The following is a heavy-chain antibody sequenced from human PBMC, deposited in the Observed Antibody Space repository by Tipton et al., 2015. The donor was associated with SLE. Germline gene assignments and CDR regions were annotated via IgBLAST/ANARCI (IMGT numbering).Heavy chain of an antibody. J-gene: IGHJ4*02. D-gene: IGHD6-13*01. V-gene: IGHV3-74*03. CDR2: INSDGSST. CDR1: GFTFSSHG. Sequence: GSLRLSCAASGFTFSSHGMHWVRQAPGKGLVWVSRINSDGSSTTYADSVKGRFTISRDNAKNTLHLQMNSLRVEDTALYYCAGTRYTNSAIEYWGQGTLVTVSS. CDR3: AGTRYTNSAIEY.